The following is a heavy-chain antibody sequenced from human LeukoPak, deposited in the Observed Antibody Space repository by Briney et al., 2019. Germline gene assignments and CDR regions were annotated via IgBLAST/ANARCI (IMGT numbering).Heavy chain of an antibody. D-gene: IGHD2-8*02. CDR3: ARVTVLGYYFDY. V-gene: IGHV4-38-2*02. CDR1: GYSISSGYY. CDR2: IYHSGST. J-gene: IGHJ4*02. Sequence: SETLSLTCTVPGYSISSGYYWGWIRQPPGKGLEWIGSIYHSGSTYYNPSLKSRVTISVDTSKNQFSLKLSSVTAADTAVYYCARVTVLGYYFDYWGQGTLVTVSS.